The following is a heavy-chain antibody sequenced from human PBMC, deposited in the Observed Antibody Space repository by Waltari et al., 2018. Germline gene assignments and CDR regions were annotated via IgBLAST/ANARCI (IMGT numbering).Heavy chain of an antibody. D-gene: IGHD6-6*01. V-gene: IGHV3-30*18. Sequence: QVQLVESGGGVVQPGRSLRLSCAASEFTFSSYGMHWVRQAPGKGWEGVAVKSYDGSNKYYADSVKGRFTISRDNSKNTLYLEMNSVKTEDMAVYYCAKDGSRSSYYFDYWGQGTLVIVSS. J-gene: IGHJ4*02. CDR2: KSYDGSNK. CDR1: EFTFSSYG. CDR3: AKDGSRSSYYFDY.